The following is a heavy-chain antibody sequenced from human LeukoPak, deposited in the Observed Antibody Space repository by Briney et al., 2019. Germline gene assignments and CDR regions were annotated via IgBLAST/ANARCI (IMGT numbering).Heavy chain of an antibody. CDR1: RFTFSSYG. Sequence: PGGSLRLSCAASRFTFSSYGMHWARQAPGKGLEWVAVISYDGSDKYYADSVKGRFTISRDNSKNTVYLQMNSLRADDTAVYYCAKDISGGDCPDYWGQGTLVTVSS. CDR3: AKDISGGDCPDY. D-gene: IGHD2-21*02. J-gene: IGHJ4*02. V-gene: IGHV3-30*18. CDR2: ISYDGSDK.